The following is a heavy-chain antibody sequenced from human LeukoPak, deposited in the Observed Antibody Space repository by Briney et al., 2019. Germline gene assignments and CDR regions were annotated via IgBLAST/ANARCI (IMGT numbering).Heavy chain of an antibody. V-gene: IGHV4-34*01. D-gene: IGHD2-15*01. J-gene: IGHJ4*02. CDR3: ARGMCSGGSCPPGYYFDY. CDR1: GGSFSGYY. CDR2: INHSGST. Sequence: PSETLSLTCAVHGGSFSGYYWSWIRQPPGKGLEWIGEINHSGSTNYNPSLKSRVTISVDTSKNQFSLKLSSVTAADTAVYYCARGMCSGGSCPPGYYFDYWGQGTLVTVSS.